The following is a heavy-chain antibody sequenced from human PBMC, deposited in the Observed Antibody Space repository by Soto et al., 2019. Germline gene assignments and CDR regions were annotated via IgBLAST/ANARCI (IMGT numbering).Heavy chain of an antibody. J-gene: IGHJ2*01. Sequence: DLEWIGYIYYSGSTYYNPSLKSRVTISVDTSKNQFSLKLSSVTAADTAVYYCAREDYGDYGFRYFDLWGRGTLVTVSS. D-gene: IGHD4-17*01. CDR3: AREDYGDYGFRYFDL. CDR2: IYYSGST. V-gene: IGHV4-31*02.